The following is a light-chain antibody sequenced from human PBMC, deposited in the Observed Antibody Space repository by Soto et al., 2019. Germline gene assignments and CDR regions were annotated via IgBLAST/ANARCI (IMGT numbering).Light chain of an antibody. V-gene: IGLV6-57*03. CDR2: EDN. CDR1: SGSIASNY. Sequence: NFMLTQPHSVSESPGKTVTISCTRSSGSIASNYVQWYQQRPGSAPTTVIYEDNQRPSGVPDRFSGSIDSSSNSASLTISGLKTEDEADYYCQSYDSSNQVAFGTGTKVTVL. CDR3: QSYDSSNQVA. J-gene: IGLJ1*01.